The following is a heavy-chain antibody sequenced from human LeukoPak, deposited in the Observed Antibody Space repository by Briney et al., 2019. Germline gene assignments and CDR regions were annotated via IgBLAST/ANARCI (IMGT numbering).Heavy chain of an antibody. CDR2: ISGSGGST. CDR1: GFTFSSYA. Sequence: PGGSLRLSCAASGFTFSSYAMSWVRQAPGKGLEWVSAISGSGGSTYYADSVKGRFTISRDNSKNTLYLQMNSLRAEDTAVYYCASALRTDFWSGYPVYYFDYWGQGTLVTVSS. CDR3: ASALRTDFWSGYPVYYFDY. D-gene: IGHD3-3*01. J-gene: IGHJ4*02. V-gene: IGHV3-23*01.